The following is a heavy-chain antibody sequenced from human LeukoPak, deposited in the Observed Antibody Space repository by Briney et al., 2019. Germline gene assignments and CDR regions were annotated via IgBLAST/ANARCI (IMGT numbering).Heavy chain of an antibody. CDR1: GFTFSIYW. V-gene: IGHV3-7*01. CDR3: ARDQRWRFNFDS. D-gene: IGHD4-23*01. J-gene: IGHJ4*02. CDR2: IKQDGSEK. Sequence: PGGSRRLSCAASGFTFSIYWMSWVRQAPGKGLEWVANIKQDGSEKYYVDSVKGRFTISRDNAKNSLYLEMNSLRAEDTAVYYCARDQRWRFNFDSWGQGILVTVSS.